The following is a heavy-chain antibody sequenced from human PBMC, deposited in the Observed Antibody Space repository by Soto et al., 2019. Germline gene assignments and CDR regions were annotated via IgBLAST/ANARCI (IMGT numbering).Heavy chain of an antibody. CDR1: GVSVRSYT. Sequence: SETLSLTCIVSGVSVRSYTWSWVRQPANKGLEWIGRVFSSVSATYNPSLKSRVSISMDTPENRISLKLDSVTASDAGVYFCARDGMTTGDTWGPGTLVTVSS. D-gene: IGHD2-21*02. CDR3: ARDGMTTGDT. J-gene: IGHJ4*02. V-gene: IGHV4-4*07. CDR2: VFSSVSA.